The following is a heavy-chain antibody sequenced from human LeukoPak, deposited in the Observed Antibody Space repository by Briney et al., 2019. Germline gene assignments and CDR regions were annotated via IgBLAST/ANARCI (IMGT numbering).Heavy chain of an antibody. J-gene: IGHJ3*02. Sequence: SETLSLTCAVYGGSFSGYYWSWIRQPPGKGLEWIGYIYYSGSTNYNPSLKSRVTISVDTSKNQFSLKLSSVTAADTAVYYCARSNTIFGVVIMSAFDIWGQGTMVTVSS. CDR2: IYYSGST. CDR1: GGSFSGYY. CDR3: ARSNTIFGVVIMSAFDI. D-gene: IGHD3-3*01. V-gene: IGHV4-59*01.